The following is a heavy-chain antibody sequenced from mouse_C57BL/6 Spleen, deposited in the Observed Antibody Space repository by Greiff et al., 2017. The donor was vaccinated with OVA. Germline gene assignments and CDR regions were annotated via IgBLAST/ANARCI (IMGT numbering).Heavy chain of an antibody. CDR1: GYSFSSSW. Sequence: QVHVKQSGPELVKPGASVKISCKASGYSFSSSWMNWVKQRPGKGLEWIGRIYPGDGDTNYNGKFKGKATLTADKSSSTAYMQLSSLTSEDSAVYFCAREGGITTVVEGYFDVWGTGTTVTVSS. J-gene: IGHJ1*03. V-gene: IGHV1-82*01. CDR2: IYPGDGDT. D-gene: IGHD1-1*01. CDR3: AREGGITTVVEGYFDV.